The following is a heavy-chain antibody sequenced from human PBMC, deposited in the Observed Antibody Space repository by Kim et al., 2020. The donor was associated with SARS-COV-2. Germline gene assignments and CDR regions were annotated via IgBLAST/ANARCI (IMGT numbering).Heavy chain of an antibody. J-gene: IGHJ5*02. Sequence: GESLKISCKGSGYSFTSYWIGWVRQMPGKGLEWMGIIYPGDSDTRYSPSFQGQVTISADKSISTAYLQWSSLKASDTAMYYCARQRVVVPAAIVEFDPWGQGTLVTVSS. CDR1: GYSFTSYW. CDR2: IYPGDSDT. D-gene: IGHD2-2*01. CDR3: ARQRVVVPAAIVEFDP. V-gene: IGHV5-51*01.